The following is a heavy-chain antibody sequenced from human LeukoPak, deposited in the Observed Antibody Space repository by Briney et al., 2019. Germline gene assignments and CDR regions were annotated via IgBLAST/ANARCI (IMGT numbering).Heavy chain of an antibody. J-gene: IGHJ4*02. CDR3: ARDGRWGAAGYFDY. CDR1: GFTFSSYS. D-gene: IGHD6-13*01. Sequence: GGSLRLSCAASGFTFSSYSMNWVRQAPGKGLEWVSSISSSSSYIYYADSVKGRFTISRDNAKNSLYLQMNSLRAEDTAVYYCARDGRWGAAGYFDYWGQGTLVTASS. CDR2: ISSSSSYI. V-gene: IGHV3-21*01.